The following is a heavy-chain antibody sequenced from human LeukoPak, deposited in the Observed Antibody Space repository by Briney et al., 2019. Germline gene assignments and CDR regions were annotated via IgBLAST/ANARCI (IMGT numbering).Heavy chain of an antibody. Sequence: ASVKVSCKASGYTFTSYYMHWVRQAPGQGLEWMGIINPSGGSTSYAQKFQGRVTITADKSTSTAYMELSSLRSEDTAVYYCARDQGYCSGGSCYPSSWGQGTLVTVSS. D-gene: IGHD2-15*01. CDR2: INPSGGST. CDR1: GYTFTSYY. J-gene: IGHJ4*02. V-gene: IGHV1-46*01. CDR3: ARDQGYCSGGSCYPSS.